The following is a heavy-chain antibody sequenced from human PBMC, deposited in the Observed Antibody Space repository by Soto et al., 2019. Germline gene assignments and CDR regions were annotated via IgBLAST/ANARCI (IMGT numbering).Heavy chain of an antibody. V-gene: IGHV4-31*03. CDR1: GGSISSGGYY. J-gene: IGHJ4*02. D-gene: IGHD3-22*01. CDR3: ARVQAYYYDSSGYYNDY. CDR2: IYYSGST. Sequence: PSETLSLTCTVSGGSISSGGYYWSWIRQHPGKGLEWIGYIYYSGSTYYNPSLKSRVTISVDTSKNQFSLKLSSVTAADTAVYYCARVQAYYYDSSGYYNDYWGQGTLVTVSS.